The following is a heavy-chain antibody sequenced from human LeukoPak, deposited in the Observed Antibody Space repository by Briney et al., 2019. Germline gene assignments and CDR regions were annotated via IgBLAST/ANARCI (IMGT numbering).Heavy chain of an antibody. J-gene: IGHJ4*02. CDR3: ARGLGAAPGYFDY. V-gene: IGHV3-30-3*01. Sequence: GGSLRLSCAASGFTFSSYAMHWVRQAPGKGLEWVAVISYDGSNKYYADSVKGRFTISRDNSKNTLYLQMNSLRAEDTAVYYCARGLGAAPGYFDYWGQGTLVTVSS. D-gene: IGHD6-6*01. CDR2: ISYDGSNK. CDR1: GFTFSSYA.